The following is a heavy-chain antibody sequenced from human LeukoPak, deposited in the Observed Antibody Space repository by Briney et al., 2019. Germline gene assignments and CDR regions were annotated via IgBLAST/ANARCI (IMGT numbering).Heavy chain of an antibody. CDR2: IDPGDSDT. V-gene: IGHV5-51*01. CDR3: ARARYCSSSRCYPTAPPFDY. D-gene: IGHD2-2*01. J-gene: IGHJ4*02. CDR1: GYSFTGYW. Sequence: GESLKISCKGSGYSFTGYWIGWVRQMPGKGLEWMGIIDPGDSDTRYSPSFQGQVTISADKSISTAYLQWSSLRASDTAMYYCARARYCSSSRCYPTAPPFDYWGQGTLVTVSS.